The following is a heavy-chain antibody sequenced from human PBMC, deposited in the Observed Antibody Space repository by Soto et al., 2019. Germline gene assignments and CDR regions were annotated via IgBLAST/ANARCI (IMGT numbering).Heavy chain of an antibody. CDR3: GSVGYCSSTNCLFYYYHYGMDV. D-gene: IGHD2-2*03. Sequence: ASVKVSCKASGGTFSSHAISWVRQAPGRGLEWMGGIIPIFGTTNYAQNFRARVTITADESTSTAYMELSSLTSEDTAVYYCGSVGYCSSTNCLFYYYHYGMDVWGQGTTGTAP. CDR1: GGTFSSHA. V-gene: IGHV1-69*13. J-gene: IGHJ6*02. CDR2: IIPIFGTT.